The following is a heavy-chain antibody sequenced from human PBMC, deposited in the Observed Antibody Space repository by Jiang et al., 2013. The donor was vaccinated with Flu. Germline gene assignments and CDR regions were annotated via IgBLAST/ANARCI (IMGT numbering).Heavy chain of an antibody. D-gene: IGHD5-18*01. Sequence: SLRLSCAASGFTFSSYAMSWVRQAPGKGLEWVSAISGSGGSTYYADSVKGRFTISRDNSKNTLYLQMNSLRAEDTAVYYCALVPYSYDTRWFDYWGQGTLVTVSS. CDR1: GFTFSSYA. CDR3: ALVPYSYDTRWFDY. J-gene: IGHJ4*02. CDR2: ISGSGGST. V-gene: IGHV3-23*01.